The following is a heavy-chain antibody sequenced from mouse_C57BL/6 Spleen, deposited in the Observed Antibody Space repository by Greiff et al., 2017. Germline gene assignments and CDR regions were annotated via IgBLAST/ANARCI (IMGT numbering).Heavy chain of an antibody. CDR3: ASTPVGGDAMDY. Sequence: VQLQQPGAELVKPGASVKLSCKASGYTFTSYWMPWVKQRPGQGLEWIGMIHPNSGSTYYNEKFKSQATLTVDKSSSTAYMQLSSLTSEYSAVXVGASTPVGGDAMDYWGQGTSVTVSS. V-gene: IGHV1-64*01. CDR1: GYTFTSYW. CDR2: IHPNSGST. D-gene: IGHD2-1*01. J-gene: IGHJ4*01.